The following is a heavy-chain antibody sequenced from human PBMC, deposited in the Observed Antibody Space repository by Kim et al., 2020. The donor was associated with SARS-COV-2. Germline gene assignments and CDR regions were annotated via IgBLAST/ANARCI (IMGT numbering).Heavy chain of an antibody. Sequence: GGSLRLSCAASGFTVSSNYMSWVRQAPGKGLEWVSVIYSGGSTYYADSVKGRFTISRDNSKNTLYLQMNSLRAEDTAVYYCARAKSLLQGYLDPYYYYGMDVWGQGTTVTVSS. CDR3: ARAKSLLQGYLDPYYYYGMDV. V-gene: IGHV3-53*01. J-gene: IGHJ6*02. CDR1: GFTVSSNY. CDR2: IYSGGST. D-gene: IGHD5-18*01.